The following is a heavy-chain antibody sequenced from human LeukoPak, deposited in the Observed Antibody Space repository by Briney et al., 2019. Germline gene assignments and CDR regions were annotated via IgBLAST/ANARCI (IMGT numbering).Heavy chain of an antibody. Sequence: PGGSLRLSCAASGFPFSSYGMHWVRQAPGRGLEWVAIIWYDGSNEYYADSVKGRFTISRDNSKNTLYLQMNSLRVEDTAVYYCARSPEYSGSYHFDYWGQGTLVTVSS. D-gene: IGHD1-26*01. CDR2: IWYDGSNE. V-gene: IGHV3-33*01. J-gene: IGHJ4*02. CDR3: ARSPEYSGSYHFDY. CDR1: GFPFSSYG.